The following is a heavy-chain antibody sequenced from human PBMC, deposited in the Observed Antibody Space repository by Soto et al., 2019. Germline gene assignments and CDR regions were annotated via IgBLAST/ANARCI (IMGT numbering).Heavy chain of an antibody. CDR2: INHSGST. CDR1: GGSFSGYY. J-gene: IGHJ5*02. Sequence: SETLSLTCAVYGGSFSGYYWSWIRQPPGKGLEWIGEINHSGSTNYNPSLKSRVTISVDTSKNQFSLKLSSVTAADTAVYYCARGWLFYYGSGSYKRNWFDPWGQGTLVTVSS. CDR3: ARGWLFYYGSGSYKRNWFDP. V-gene: IGHV4-34*01. D-gene: IGHD3-10*01.